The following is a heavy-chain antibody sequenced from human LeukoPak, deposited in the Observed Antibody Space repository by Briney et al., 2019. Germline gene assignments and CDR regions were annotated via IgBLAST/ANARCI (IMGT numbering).Heavy chain of an antibody. CDR2: MNPNSGNT. D-gene: IGHD3-9*01. J-gene: IGHJ3*02. CDR1: GYTFTSYD. V-gene: IGHV1-8*01. Sequence: VASVKVSCKASGYTFTSYDINWVQQATGQGLEWMGWMNPNSGNTGYAQKFQGRVTMTRNTSISTAYMELSSLRSEDTAVYYCARVQTTYYDILTGYLDAFDIWGQGTMVTVSS. CDR3: ARVQTTYYDILTGYLDAFDI.